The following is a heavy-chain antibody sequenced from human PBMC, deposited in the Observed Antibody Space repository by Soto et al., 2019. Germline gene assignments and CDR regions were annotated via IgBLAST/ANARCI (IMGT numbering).Heavy chain of an antibody. V-gene: IGHV3-33*01. CDR3: ARDRYVSQTLFDY. Sequence: QVHLVESGGGVVQPGRSLRLSCVASGFTFSNFAMHWVRQAPGKGLEWVAVIWDDGSKKYYADSVQGRFTIARDDSKNPLHLEMHSLRPQDTCLSYCARDRYVSQTLFDYWGQGTLVTVSS. CDR1: GFTFSNFA. CDR2: IWDDGSKK. D-gene: IGHD3-10*02. J-gene: IGHJ4*02.